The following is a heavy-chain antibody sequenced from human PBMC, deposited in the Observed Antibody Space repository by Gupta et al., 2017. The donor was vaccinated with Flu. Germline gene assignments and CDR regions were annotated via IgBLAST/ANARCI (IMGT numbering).Heavy chain of an antibody. CDR3: ARVQYCSTTSCYEPFDS. V-gene: IGHV1-2*02. D-gene: IGHD2-2*01. CDR2: NNPNSGGT. J-gene: IGHJ4*02. Sequence: GQGLGGMGGNNPNSGGTKYAQKFQGRVTMTSDTSINTAYMELSSLISDDTAVYYCARVQYCSTTSCYEPFDSWGQGTQVSVSS.